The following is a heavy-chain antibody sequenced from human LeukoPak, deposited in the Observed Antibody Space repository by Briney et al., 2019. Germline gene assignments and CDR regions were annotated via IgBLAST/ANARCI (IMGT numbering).Heavy chain of an antibody. J-gene: IGHJ4*02. D-gene: IGHD1-26*01. V-gene: IGHV1-18*03. Sequence: ASVKVSCKAFGYTFTSYGVTWVRQAPGQRLEWMGWISLYNGNTNYAQKLQGRVTLTTDTSTSTAYMELRSLRSDDMAVYYCARGRELLSTYYFDYWGQGTLVTVSS. CDR2: ISLYNGNT. CDR1: GYTFTSYG. CDR3: ARGRELLSTYYFDY.